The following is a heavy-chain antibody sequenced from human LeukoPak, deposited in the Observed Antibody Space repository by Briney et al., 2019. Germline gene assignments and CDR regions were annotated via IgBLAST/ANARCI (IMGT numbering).Heavy chain of an antibody. J-gene: IGHJ5*02. CDR2: IYYSGST. CDR1: GGSISSSSYY. Sequence: SEALSLTCTVSGGSISSSSYYWGWIRQPPGKGLEWIGCIYYSGSTYDRPSLKSRVTMSVDTSKRQFSLKVTSVTAADTAVYYCARHVVVVPGRGFRHNWFDPWGQGTLVIVSS. CDR3: ARHVVVVPGRGFRHNWFDP. V-gene: IGHV4-39*01. D-gene: IGHD2-2*01.